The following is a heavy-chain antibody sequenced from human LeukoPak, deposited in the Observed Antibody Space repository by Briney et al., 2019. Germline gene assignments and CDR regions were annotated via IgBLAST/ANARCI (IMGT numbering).Heavy chain of an antibody. Sequence: KPSETLSLTCTVSGASISSGSYYWSWIRQPAGKGLGWIGRIYTSGSTNYNPSLKSRVTISVDTSKNQFSLKLSSVTAADTAVYYCARHSPMGIYYFDYWGQGTLVTVSS. CDR3: ARHSPMGIYYFDY. V-gene: IGHV4-61*02. CDR1: GASISSGSYY. D-gene: IGHD1-26*01. CDR2: IYTSGST. J-gene: IGHJ4*02.